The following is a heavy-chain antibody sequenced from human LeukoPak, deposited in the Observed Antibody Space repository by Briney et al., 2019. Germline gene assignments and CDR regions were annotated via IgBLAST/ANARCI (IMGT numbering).Heavy chain of an antibody. CDR3: ARLSPRDGGSYRIFDY. V-gene: IGHV1-69*04. D-gene: IGHD1-26*01. J-gene: IGHJ4*02. Sequence: ASVKVSCKASGGTFSSYAISWVRQAPGQGLEWMGRIIPILGIANYAQKFQGRVTITADKSTSTAYMELSSLRSEDTAVYYCARLSPRDGGSYRIFDYWGQGTLVTVSS. CDR2: IIPILGIA. CDR1: GGTFSSYA.